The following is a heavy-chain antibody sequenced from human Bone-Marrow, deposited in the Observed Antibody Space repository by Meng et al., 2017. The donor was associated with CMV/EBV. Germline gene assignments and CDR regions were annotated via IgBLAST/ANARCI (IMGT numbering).Heavy chain of an antibody. D-gene: IGHD3-3*01. V-gene: IGHV3-53*01. Sequence: LSLTCAASGFTVSSNYMSWVRQAPGKGLEWVSVIYSGGSTYYADSVKGRFTISRDNSKNTLYLQMNSLRAEDTAVYYCAREQYYDFWSGYYGWGAFDIWGQGTMVTVSS. CDR3: AREQYYDFWSGYYGWGAFDI. J-gene: IGHJ3*02. CDR1: GFTVSSNY. CDR2: IYSGGST.